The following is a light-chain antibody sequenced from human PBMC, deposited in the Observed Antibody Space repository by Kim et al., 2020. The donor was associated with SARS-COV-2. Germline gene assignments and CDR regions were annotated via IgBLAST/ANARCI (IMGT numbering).Light chain of an antibody. CDR3: QQYNDYLLT. Sequence: ASVGDRVTITCRASQTISTWLAWYQQKPGKAPNLLIYKASNLESGVPSRFSGSGSGTEFTLTINSLQPDDFATYYCQQYNDYLLTFGGGTKVDIK. J-gene: IGKJ4*01. V-gene: IGKV1-5*03. CDR1: QTISTW. CDR2: KAS.